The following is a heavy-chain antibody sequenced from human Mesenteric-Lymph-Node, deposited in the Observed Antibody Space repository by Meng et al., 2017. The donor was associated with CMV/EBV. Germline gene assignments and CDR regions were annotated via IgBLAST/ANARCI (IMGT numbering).Heavy chain of an antibody. CDR1: GYTFTSYD. D-gene: IGHD3-10*01. J-gene: IGHJ5*02. CDR2: INPSAGTT. V-gene: IGHV1-46*01. Sequence: ASVKVSCKASGYTFTSYDIHWVRQAPGQGLEWMGIINPSAGTTRYTQKFQGRVTMTRDTSTSTVYMEMSSLKLEDTAVYFCARDWDVPAPGRFGEPPWLDPWGQGTLVTVSS. CDR3: ARDWDVPAPGRFGEPPWLDP.